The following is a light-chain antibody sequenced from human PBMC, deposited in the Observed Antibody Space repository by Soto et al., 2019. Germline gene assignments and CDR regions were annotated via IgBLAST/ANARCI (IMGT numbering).Light chain of an antibody. CDR2: GAS. Sequence: DIQLTQSPSFLSASVGDRVTITCWASQGISSYLAWFQQKPGRAPNLLIYGASTLQSGVPSRFSGSGSGTDFTLTISNLQPEDFATYYCQQLNAYPLTFGQGTRLEIK. J-gene: IGKJ5*01. CDR3: QQLNAYPLT. CDR1: QGISSY. V-gene: IGKV1-9*01.